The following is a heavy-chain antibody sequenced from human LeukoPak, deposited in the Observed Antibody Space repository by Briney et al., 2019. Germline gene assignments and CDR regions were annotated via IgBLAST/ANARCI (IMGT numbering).Heavy chain of an antibody. CDR3: ARGPPSYYYDSSGYWGY. V-gene: IGHV1-46*01. Sequence: GASVKVSCKASGYTFTSYYMHWVRQAPGQGLEWMGIINPSGGSTSYAQKFQGRVTMTRDTSTSTVYMELSSLRSEDTAVYYCARGPPSYYYDSSGYWGYWGQGTLVTVSS. J-gene: IGHJ4*02. CDR2: INPSGGST. CDR1: GYTFTSYY. D-gene: IGHD3-22*01.